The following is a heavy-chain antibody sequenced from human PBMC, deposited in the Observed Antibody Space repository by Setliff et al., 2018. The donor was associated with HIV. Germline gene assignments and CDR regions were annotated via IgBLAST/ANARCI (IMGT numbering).Heavy chain of an antibody. CDR1: GYSISSGYY. V-gene: IGHV4-38-2*02. J-gene: IGHJ4*02. CDR2: IYHAGNT. D-gene: IGHD6-19*01. CDR3: ARRSGWFYDY. Sequence: SETLSLTCTVTGYSISSGYYWAWIRQPPGKGLEWIGYIYHAGNTYYNPSLKSRVTISVDTSKNQISLRLNSLTAADTAVYYCARRSGWFYDYWGQGTLVTVSS.